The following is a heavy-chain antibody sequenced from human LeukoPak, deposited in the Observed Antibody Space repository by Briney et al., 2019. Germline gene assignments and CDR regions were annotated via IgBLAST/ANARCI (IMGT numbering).Heavy chain of an antibody. Sequence: GGSLRLSCAASGFTFSTYGMHWVRQAPGKGLEGVAVIWYDGSNKYYADSVKGRLTISRDNSKNTLYLQMNSLRAEDTAVYYCAKEPISKSMRYYFDYWGQGTLVTVSS. V-gene: IGHV3-33*06. D-gene: IGHD5-24*01. CDR2: IWYDGSNK. CDR1: GFTFSTYG. J-gene: IGHJ4*02. CDR3: AKEPISKSMRYYFDY.